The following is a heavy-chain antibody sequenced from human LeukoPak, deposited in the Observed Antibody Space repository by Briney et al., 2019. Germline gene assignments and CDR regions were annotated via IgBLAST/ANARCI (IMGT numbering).Heavy chain of an antibody. CDR3: AREEGYDPLYFDY. Sequence: GGSLRLSCAASGFTFSSYWMSWVRLAPGKGLEWVANIKQDGSEKYYVDSVKGRFTISRDNAKNSLYLQMNSLRAEDTAVYYCAREEGYDPLYFDYWGQGTLVTVSS. J-gene: IGHJ4*02. D-gene: IGHD5-12*01. CDR1: GFTFSSYW. CDR2: IKQDGSEK. V-gene: IGHV3-7*01.